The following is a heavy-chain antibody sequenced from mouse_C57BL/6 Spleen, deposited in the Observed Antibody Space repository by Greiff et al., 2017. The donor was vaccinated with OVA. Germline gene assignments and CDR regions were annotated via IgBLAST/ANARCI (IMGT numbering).Heavy chain of an antibody. D-gene: IGHD2-4*01. CDR1: GFTFTDYY. J-gene: IGHJ2*01. V-gene: IGHV7-3*01. CDR3: ARYWGDYDVFDY. CDR2: IRNKANGYTT. Sequence: EVQRVESGGGLVQPGGSLSLSCAASGFTFTDYYMSWVRQPPGKALEWLGFIRNKANGYTTEYSASVKGRFTISRDNSQSILYLQMNALRAEDSATYYCARYWGDYDVFDYWGQGTTLTVSS.